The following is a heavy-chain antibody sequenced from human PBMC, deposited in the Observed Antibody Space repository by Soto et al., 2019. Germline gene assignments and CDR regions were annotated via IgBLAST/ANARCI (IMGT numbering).Heavy chain of an antibody. V-gene: IGHV3-30*18. D-gene: IGHD1-26*01. J-gene: IGHJ4*02. CDR1: GFTFSSYG. CDR3: AKNSGSYYVEHPFDY. Sequence: PGGSLRLSCAASGFTFSSYGMHWVRQAPGKGLEWVAVISYDGSNKYYADSVKGRFTISRDNSKNTLYLQMNSLRAEDTAVYYCAKNSGSYYVEHPFDYWGQGTLVTVSS. CDR2: ISYDGSNK.